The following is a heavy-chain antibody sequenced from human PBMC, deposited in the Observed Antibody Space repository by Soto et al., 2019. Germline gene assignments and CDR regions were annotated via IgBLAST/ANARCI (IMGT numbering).Heavy chain of an antibody. V-gene: IGHV4-59*01. Sequence: QVQLQESGPGLVKPSETLSLTCTVSGGSISSYYWSWIRQPPGKGLEWIGYIYYSGSTNYNPSLKSRVTISVATSKNQFSLKLSSVTAADTAVYYCARGPTLTYYDFWSGYSHFDYWGQGTLVTVSS. CDR1: GGSISSYY. CDR3: ARGPTLTYYDFWSGYSHFDY. D-gene: IGHD3-3*01. J-gene: IGHJ4*02. CDR2: IYYSGST.